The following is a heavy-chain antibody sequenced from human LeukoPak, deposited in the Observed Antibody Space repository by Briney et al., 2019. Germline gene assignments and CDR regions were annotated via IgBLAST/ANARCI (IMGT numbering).Heavy chain of an antibody. J-gene: IGHJ4*02. CDR2: IIPIFGTA. CDR3: ARGVYYDSSGHY. Sequence: ASVKVSCKASGYTFTSYGISLVRQAPGQGLEWMGRIIPIFGTANYAQKFQGRVTITTDESTSTAYMELSSLRSEDTAVYYCARGVYYDSSGHYWGQGTLVTVSS. CDR1: GYTFTSYG. D-gene: IGHD3-22*01. V-gene: IGHV1-69*05.